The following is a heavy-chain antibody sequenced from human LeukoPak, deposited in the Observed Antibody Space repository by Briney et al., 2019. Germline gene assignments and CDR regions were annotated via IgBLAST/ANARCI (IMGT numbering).Heavy chain of an antibody. J-gene: IGHJ3*02. V-gene: IGHV4-34*01. CDR1: GFTFSNFA. CDR3: ARGRPRSLIVGTTRRSRAFDI. D-gene: IGHD1-26*01. CDR2: INHSGST. Sequence: GSLRLSCAASGFTFSNFAMHWVRQAPGKGLEWIGEINHSGSTNYNPSLKSRVTISLNTSKSQFFLKLSSVTAADTAVFYCARGRPRSLIVGTTRRSRAFDIWGQGTMVTVSS.